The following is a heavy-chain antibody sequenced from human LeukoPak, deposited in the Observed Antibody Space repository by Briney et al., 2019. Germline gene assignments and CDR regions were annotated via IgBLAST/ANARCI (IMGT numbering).Heavy chain of an antibody. CDR1: GFTSSSYS. J-gene: IGHJ4*02. CDR3: ARDQIAVAPFDY. V-gene: IGHV3-21*01. CDR2: ISSSSSYI. Sequence: GGSLRLSCAASGFTSSSYSMNWVRQAPGKGLEWVSSISSSSSYIYYADSVKGRFTISRDNAKNSLYLQMNSLRAEDTAVYYCARDQIAVAPFDYWGQGTLVTVSS. D-gene: IGHD6-19*01.